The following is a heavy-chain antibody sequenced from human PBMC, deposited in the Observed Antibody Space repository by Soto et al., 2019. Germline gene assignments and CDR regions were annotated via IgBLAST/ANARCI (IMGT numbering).Heavy chain of an antibody. Sequence: PSETLSLTCTVSGGSISSSSYYWGWIRQPPGKGLEWIGSIYYSGSTYYNPSLKSRVTISVDTSKNQFSLKLSSVTAADTAVYYCARLGGIAAAFFGGILDYYYYGMDVWGQGTTVTVSS. CDR1: GGSISSSSYY. D-gene: IGHD6-13*01. CDR2: IYYSGST. J-gene: IGHJ6*02. CDR3: ARLGGIAAAFFGGILDYYYYGMDV. V-gene: IGHV4-39*01.